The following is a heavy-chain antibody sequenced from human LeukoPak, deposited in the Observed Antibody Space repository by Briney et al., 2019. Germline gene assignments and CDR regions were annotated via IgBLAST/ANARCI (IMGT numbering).Heavy chain of an antibody. CDR3: ARSQFSGNWFDP. CDR2: IYYSGNT. CDR1: GGSISTSNSY. J-gene: IGHJ5*02. Sequence: SETLSLTCAVSGGSISTSNSYWGWIRRPPGKGLEWVGSIYYSGNTYYNPSLKSRVTISVDTSKNQFSLILTSVTAADTALYYCARSQFSGNWFDPWGQGTLVTVSS. V-gene: IGHV4-39*07.